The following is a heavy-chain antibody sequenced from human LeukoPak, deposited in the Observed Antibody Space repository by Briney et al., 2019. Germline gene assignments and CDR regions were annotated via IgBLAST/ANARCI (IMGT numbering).Heavy chain of an antibody. CDR2: IRSKANSYAT. J-gene: IGHJ5*02. V-gene: IGHV3-73*01. D-gene: IGHD6-19*01. Sequence: PGGSLRLSCAASGFTFSGSAMHWFRQASGKGLEWVGRIRSKANSYATAYAASVKGRFTISRDDSKNTAYLQMNSLKTEDTAVYYCFRIAVAGPSPWGQGTLVTVSS. CDR1: GFTFSGSA. CDR3: FRIAVAGPSP.